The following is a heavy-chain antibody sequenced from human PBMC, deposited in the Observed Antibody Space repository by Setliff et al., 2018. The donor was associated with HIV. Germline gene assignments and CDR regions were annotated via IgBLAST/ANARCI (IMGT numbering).Heavy chain of an antibody. J-gene: IGHJ4*02. CDR2: IYPGDPVT. CDR1: GYTFTNYW. CDR3: IRRRRAPGTEDLEAV. Sequence: GESLTISCRASGYTFTNYWIGWVRQMPGKGLEWIGVIYPGDPVTRYGPSFQGQVFISADRSITTAYLEWSSLKPSDTAMYYCIRRRRAPGTEDLEAVWGQGTLVTVSS. V-gene: IGHV5-51*01. D-gene: IGHD1-26*01.